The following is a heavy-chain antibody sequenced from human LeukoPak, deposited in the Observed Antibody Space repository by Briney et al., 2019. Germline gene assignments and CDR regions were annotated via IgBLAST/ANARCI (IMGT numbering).Heavy chain of an antibody. J-gene: IGHJ4*02. Sequence: EASVKVSCKASGGTFSSYAISWVRQAPGQGLEWMGRIIPILGIANYAQKFQGRVTITADKSTSTAYMELSSLRSEDTAVYYCARSGLAVAGTGYFDYWGQGTLVTVSS. CDR3: ARSGLAVAGTGYFDY. D-gene: IGHD6-19*01. V-gene: IGHV1-69*04. CDR2: IIPILGIA. CDR1: GGTFSSYA.